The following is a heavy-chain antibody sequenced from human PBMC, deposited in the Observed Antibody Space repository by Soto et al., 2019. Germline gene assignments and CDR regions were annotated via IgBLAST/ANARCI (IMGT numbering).Heavy chain of an antibody. D-gene: IGHD6-13*01. CDR2: IYYSGST. V-gene: IGHV4-59*01. Sequence: SQTLSLTCTVSGGSISSYYWSWIRQPPGKGLEWIGYIYYSGSTNYNPSLKSRVTISVDTSKNQFSLKLSSVTAADTAVYYCARESRLAAAGTFDYWGQGTLVTVSS. CDR1: GGSISSYY. CDR3: ARESRLAAAGTFDY. J-gene: IGHJ4*02.